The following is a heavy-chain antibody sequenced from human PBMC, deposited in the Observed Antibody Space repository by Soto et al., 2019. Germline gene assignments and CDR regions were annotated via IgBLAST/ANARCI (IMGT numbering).Heavy chain of an antibody. J-gene: IGHJ6*02. CDR1: SDSMNSGGYY. D-gene: IGHD6-6*01. V-gene: IGHV4-31*03. CDR2: IYSNGDT. Sequence: QVQLQEAGPGLVKPSQTLSLTCSVSSDSMNSGGYYWSWIRQHPGKGLEWIGYIYSNGDTYYNPSLKSRVTISVDTSKNQFSLNLTSVTAADTAVYYCARRGGSSSGYYYYAMDVWGQGATVTFSS. CDR3: ARRGGSSSGYYYYAMDV.